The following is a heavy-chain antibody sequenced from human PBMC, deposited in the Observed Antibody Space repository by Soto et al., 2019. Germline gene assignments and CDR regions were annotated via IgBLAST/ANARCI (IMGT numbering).Heavy chain of an antibody. V-gene: IGHV1-18*01. CDR1: GYTFTRYG. Sequence: ASVKVSCKASGYTFTRYGISWVRQAPGQGLEWMGWISGYNGDTNYAQKFQGRVTMTVDTSTTTAFMELTSLTSDDRAVYYCAKNGQPPYYYYSMDVWGQGTTVTVSS. CDR2: ISGYNGDT. D-gene: IGHD2-8*01. CDR3: AKNGQPPYYYYSMDV. J-gene: IGHJ6*02.